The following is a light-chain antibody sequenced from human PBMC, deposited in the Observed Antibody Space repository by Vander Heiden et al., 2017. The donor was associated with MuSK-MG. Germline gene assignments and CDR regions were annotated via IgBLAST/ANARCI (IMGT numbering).Light chain of an antibody. V-gene: IGKV1-39*01. CDR2: AAS. Sequence: RVTITCRASQSISSYLNWYQQKPGIAPKLLIYAASSLQSGVPSRFSGSGSGTDFTLTISSLQPEDFATYYCQQSDSTPQTFGQGTKVEIK. J-gene: IGKJ1*01. CDR1: QSISSY. CDR3: QQSDSTPQT.